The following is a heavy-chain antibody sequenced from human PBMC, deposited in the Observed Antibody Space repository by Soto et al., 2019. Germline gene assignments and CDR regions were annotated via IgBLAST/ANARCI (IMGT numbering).Heavy chain of an antibody. D-gene: IGHD3-9*01. J-gene: IGHJ4*02. Sequence: PSETLSLTCTFSVGSISSGDYYCSWIRQPPWKGLEWIGYIYYSGSTYYNPSLKSRVTISVDTSKNQFSLKLSSVTAADTAVYYCARETNFDTLTGYRPVGDWRQGTLDSVSS. CDR3: ARETNFDTLTGYRPVGD. V-gene: IGHV4-30-4*01. CDR1: VGSISSGDYY. CDR2: IYYSGST.